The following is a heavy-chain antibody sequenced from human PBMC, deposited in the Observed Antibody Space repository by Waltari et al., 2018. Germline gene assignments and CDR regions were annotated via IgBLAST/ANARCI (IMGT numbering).Heavy chain of an antibody. CDR3: ASSLIAAAAHQTHYYYYYYGMDV. V-gene: IGHV4-59*01. Sequence: STNYNPSLKSRVTISVDTSKNQFSLKLSSVTAADTAVYYCASSLIAAAAHQTHYYYYYYGMDVWGQGTTVTVSS. CDR2: ST. J-gene: IGHJ6*02. D-gene: IGHD6-13*01.